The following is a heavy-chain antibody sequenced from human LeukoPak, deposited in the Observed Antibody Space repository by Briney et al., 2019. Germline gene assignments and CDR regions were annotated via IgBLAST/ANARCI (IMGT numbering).Heavy chain of an antibody. CDR3: ARLDKGIKAAHFDY. D-gene: IGHD6-25*01. J-gene: IGHJ4*02. V-gene: IGHV4-31*03. CDR2: IYYSGST. CDR1: GGSISSGGYY. Sequence: PSQTLSLTCTVSGGSISSGGYYWSWIRQHPGKGLEWIGYIYYSGSTYYNPSLKSRVTISVDTSKSHFSLKLSSVTAADMAIYYCARLDKGIKAAHFDYWGQGTLVTVSS.